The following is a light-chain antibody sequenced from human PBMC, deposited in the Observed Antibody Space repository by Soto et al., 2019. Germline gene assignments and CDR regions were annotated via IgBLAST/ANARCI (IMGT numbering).Light chain of an antibody. CDR3: QQYVTASPRT. CDR2: GIS. Sequence: EIVLTQSPGTLSLSPGERATLSCRASHTISSSYLAWYQQKPGQAPRLLMYGISRRATGIPDRFSGSGSGTDFPLTITRLEPEDVAVYYCQQYVTASPRTFGQETNVEIK. J-gene: IGKJ1*01. CDR1: HTISSSY. V-gene: IGKV3-20*01.